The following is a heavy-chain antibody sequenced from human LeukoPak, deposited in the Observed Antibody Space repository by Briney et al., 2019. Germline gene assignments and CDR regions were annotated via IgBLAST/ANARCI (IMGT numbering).Heavy chain of an antibody. CDR1: GFSINNAW. D-gene: IGHD6-13*01. V-gene: IGHV3-7*04. J-gene: IGHJ4*02. CDR3: ARDIRSAGLFDY. Sequence: GGSLRLSCAASGFSINNAWMNWVRQAPGKGLEWVANIKQDGSAQYYVDSVKGRFTISRDNAKNSLYLQMDSLRAEDTAVYYCARDIRSAGLFDYWGQGTLVTVSS. CDR2: IKQDGSAQ.